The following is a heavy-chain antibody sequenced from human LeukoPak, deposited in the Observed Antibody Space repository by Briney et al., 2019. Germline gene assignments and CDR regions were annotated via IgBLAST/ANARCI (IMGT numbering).Heavy chain of an antibody. Sequence: SETLSLTCTVSSGSFSSSSYFCGWIRQSPGMGLEWIATINYSGTTYYNPSFKSRVTPSVDTSRNQFSLKLTSVTAADTAVYYCARLRGGVQLWGDWGQGALVTVSS. CDR3: ARLRGGVQLWGD. D-gene: IGHD3-10*01. CDR1: SGSFSSSSYF. V-gene: IGHV4-39*01. J-gene: IGHJ4*01. CDR2: INYSGTT.